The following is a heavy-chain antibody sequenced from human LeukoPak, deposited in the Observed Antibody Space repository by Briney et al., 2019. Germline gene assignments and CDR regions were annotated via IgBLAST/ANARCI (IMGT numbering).Heavy chain of an antibody. D-gene: IGHD6-19*01. CDR1: GGSISGYY. CDR3: ARGYTDGWLLDY. Sequence: PSETLSLTCGVSGGSISGYYWSWIRQPPGQGLEWIGYIYYSGSTNYNPSLKSRVIISRDTSKNQFSLNLSSVAAADTAVYYCARGYTDGWLLDYWGQGTLVTVSS. CDR2: IYYSGST. V-gene: IGHV4-59*08. J-gene: IGHJ4*02.